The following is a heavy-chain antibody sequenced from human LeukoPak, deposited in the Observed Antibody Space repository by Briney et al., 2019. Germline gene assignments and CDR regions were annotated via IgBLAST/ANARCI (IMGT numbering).Heavy chain of an antibody. CDR3: ARGASGYYLFDY. V-gene: IGHV4-4*07. D-gene: IGHD3-22*01. CDR1: AGSISSYY. J-gene: IGHJ4*02. CDR2: IYASGST. Sequence: SETLSLTCTVSAGSISSYYWSWIRQPAGKGLEWIGRIYASGSTNYNPSLKSRVTMSVDTSKNQLSLKLSSVTAADTAVYYCARGASGYYLFDYWGQGTLVTVSS.